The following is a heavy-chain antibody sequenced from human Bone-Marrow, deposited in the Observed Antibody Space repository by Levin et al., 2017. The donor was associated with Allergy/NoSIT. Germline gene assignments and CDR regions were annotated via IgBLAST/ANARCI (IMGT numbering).Heavy chain of an antibody. D-gene: IGHD5-24*01. Sequence: TPSETLSLTCTVSGGSITSGGYHWSWIRQHPGKDLEWIGYISYRGSTYYNPSLKSRVTLSIDTSKTQFSLKLNSLTAADTAVYFCAREDGYVFDYWGQGTLVTVSS. J-gene: IGHJ4*02. V-gene: IGHV4-31*03. CDR1: GGSITSGGYH. CDR3: AREDGYVFDY. CDR2: ISYRGST.